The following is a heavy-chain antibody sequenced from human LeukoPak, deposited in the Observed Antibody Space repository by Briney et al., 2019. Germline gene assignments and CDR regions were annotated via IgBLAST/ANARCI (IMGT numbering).Heavy chain of an antibody. CDR1: GFTFSSYS. Sequence: GGSLRLSCAASGFTFSSYSMNWVRQAPGKGLEWVSYISSSSSTIYYADSVKGRFTISRDNAKNSLYLQMNSLKAEDTAVYYCARENVAGTDYYYGMDVWGQGTTVTVSS. CDR3: ARENVAGTDYYYGMDV. J-gene: IGHJ6*02. CDR2: ISSSSSTI. V-gene: IGHV3-48*01. D-gene: IGHD6-19*01.